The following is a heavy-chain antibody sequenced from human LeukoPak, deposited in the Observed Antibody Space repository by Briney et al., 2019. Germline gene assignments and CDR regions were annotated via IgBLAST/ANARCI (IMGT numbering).Heavy chain of an antibody. CDR1: GFTLSSYD. Sequence: GSLKLSCVASGFTLSSYDMHWARQGTGKGLERVSTIDTAGDTSYPGSVKGRFTISRENAKNSLYLQMNSLRAEDTAVYYCARDEFDYWGQGTLVIVSS. J-gene: IGHJ4*02. CDR2: IDTAGDT. V-gene: IGHV3-13*01. CDR3: ARDEFDY.